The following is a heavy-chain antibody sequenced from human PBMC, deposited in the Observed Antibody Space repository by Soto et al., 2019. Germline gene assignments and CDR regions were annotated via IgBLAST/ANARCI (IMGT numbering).Heavy chain of an antibody. CDR1: GFTFSSYS. CDR3: ARAKGGVYYYYGMDV. D-gene: IGHD3-10*01. Sequence: PGGSLRLSCAASGFTFSSYSMNWVRQAPVKGLEWVSCISSSSSYIYYADSVKGRFTISRDNAKNSLYLQMNSLRAEDTAVYYCARAKGGVYYYYGMDVWGQGTTVTVSS. CDR2: ISSSSSYI. J-gene: IGHJ6*02. V-gene: IGHV3-21*01.